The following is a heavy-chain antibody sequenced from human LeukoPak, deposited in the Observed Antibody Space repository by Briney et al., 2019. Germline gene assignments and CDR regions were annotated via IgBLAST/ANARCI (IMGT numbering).Heavy chain of an antibody. CDR2: IYPGDADI. J-gene: IGHJ4*02. CDR3: ARRFSSGWYFDN. V-gene: IGHV5-51*01. CDR1: GYTFTSYW. Sequence: GGSLRVSCKGSGYTFTSYWIGWVRQMPGKGLEWMGIIYPGDADIRYSQTFQGQVTMSADKSISTAYLQWSSLRASDTAMYYCARRFSSGWYFDNWGQGILVTVSS. D-gene: IGHD6-19*01.